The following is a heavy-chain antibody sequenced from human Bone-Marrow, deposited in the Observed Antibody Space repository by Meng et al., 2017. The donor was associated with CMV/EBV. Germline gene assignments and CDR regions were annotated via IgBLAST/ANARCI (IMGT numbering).Heavy chain of an antibody. CDR2: INPSGGST. Sequence: ASVKVSCKASGYTFTSYYMHWVRQAPGQGLEWMGIINPSGGSTSYAQKFQGRVTMTRDTSTSTVYMELSSLRSEDTAVYYCARESDFWSGSVGYYYGMDVWGQGATVTGSS. J-gene: IGHJ6*01. CDR1: GYTFTSYY. V-gene: IGHV1-46*01. D-gene: IGHD3-3*01. CDR3: ARESDFWSGSVGYYYGMDV.